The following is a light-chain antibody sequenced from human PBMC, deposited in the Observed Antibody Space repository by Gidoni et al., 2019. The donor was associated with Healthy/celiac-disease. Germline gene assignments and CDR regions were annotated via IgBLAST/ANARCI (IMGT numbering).Light chain of an antibody. J-gene: IGKJ3*01. CDR1: QSISSY. CDR3: QQSYSTPFT. Sequence: DIQMTQSPSSLSASVGDRVTITCRASQSISSYLNWYQQKPGKAPKLLIYAASSLQSGVPSRVSGSGSGTDVTLTISSLQPEDFATYYCQQSYSTPFTFGHXTKVDIK. CDR2: AAS. V-gene: IGKV1-39*01.